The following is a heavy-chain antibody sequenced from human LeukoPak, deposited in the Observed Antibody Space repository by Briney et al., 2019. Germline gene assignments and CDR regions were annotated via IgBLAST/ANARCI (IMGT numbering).Heavy chain of an antibody. J-gene: IGHJ4*02. CDR3: AKAYCSGGSCYPEAFDY. CDR1: GFTFDDYA. CDR2: ISWNSGSI. D-gene: IGHD2-15*01. V-gene: IGHV3-9*01. Sequence: GGSLRLSCAASGFTFDDYAMHWVRQAPGKGLEWVSGISWNSGSIGYADSVKGRFTISRDIAKNSLYLQMNSLRAEDTALYYCAKAYCSGGSCYPEAFDYWGQGTLVTVSS.